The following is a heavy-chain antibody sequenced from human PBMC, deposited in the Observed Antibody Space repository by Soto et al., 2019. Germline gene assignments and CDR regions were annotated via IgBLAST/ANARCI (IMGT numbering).Heavy chain of an antibody. CDR2: ISAYNGNT. CDR1: GYTFTSYG. D-gene: IGHD3-22*01. Sequence: QVQLVQSGAEVKKTGDSVKVSCKASGYTFTSYGISWVRQAPGQGLEWMGWISAYNGNTNYAQKLQGRVTMTTDTSTSTAYMELRSLRSDDTAVYYCARDQKDDSSGYNPYWGQGTLVTVSS. J-gene: IGHJ4*02. CDR3: ARDQKDDSSGYNPY. V-gene: IGHV1-18*01.